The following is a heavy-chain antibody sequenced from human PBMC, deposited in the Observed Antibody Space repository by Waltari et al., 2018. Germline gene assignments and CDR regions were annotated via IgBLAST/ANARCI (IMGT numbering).Heavy chain of an antibody. D-gene: IGHD2-2*01. CDR2: MSSTGRNP. V-gene: IGHV3-11*06. CDR1: GFTFRDYF. CDR3: ARGPPTLTSTTFQSDS. Sequence: QERLVEAGGGLVQAGGSLRLPCGASGFTFRDYFMRWIRQSPGKGLAGVSDMSSTGRNPDYGDSVQGRFTISRDNTKNTLYLQMHSLRVEDTAVYFCARGPPTLTSTTFQSDSWGQGTLVTVSS. J-gene: IGHJ5*02.